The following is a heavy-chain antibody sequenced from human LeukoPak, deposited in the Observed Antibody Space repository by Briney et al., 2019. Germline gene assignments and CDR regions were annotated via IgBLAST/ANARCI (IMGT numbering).Heavy chain of an antibody. Sequence: SETLSLTCTVSGGSISSYYWSWIRQPPGKGLEWIGYIYYSGSTNYNPSLKGRVTISVDTSKNQFSLKLSSVTAADTAVYYCARGGRVLNWFDPWGQGTLVTVSS. V-gene: IGHV4-59*01. CDR1: GGSISSYY. J-gene: IGHJ5*02. CDR2: IYYSGST. D-gene: IGHD3-16*01. CDR3: ARGGRVLNWFDP.